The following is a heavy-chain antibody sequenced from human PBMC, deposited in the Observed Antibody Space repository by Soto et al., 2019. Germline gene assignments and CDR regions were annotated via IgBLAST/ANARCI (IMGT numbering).Heavy chain of an antibody. CDR2: MNPDSGKT. CDR1: GYTFGSYE. Sequence: ASVKVSCKASGYTFGSYETNWVRQATGQGLEYLGWMNPDSGKTAYVQKFQGRVTMTWDTSITTAYMELSSLRSDDTAVYFCARGDHYDGSGNYPGDYWGQGTLVTVSS. D-gene: IGHD3-22*01. J-gene: IGHJ4*02. CDR3: ARGDHYDGSGNYPGDY. V-gene: IGHV1-8*01.